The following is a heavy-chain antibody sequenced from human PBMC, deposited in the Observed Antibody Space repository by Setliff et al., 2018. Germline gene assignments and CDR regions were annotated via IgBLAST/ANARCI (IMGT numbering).Heavy chain of an antibody. J-gene: IGHJ4*02. D-gene: IGHD1-26*01. CDR1: GYIFTYYA. V-gene: IGHV1-3*01. CDR3: ARGDVYSGSYYHFDY. CDR2: INAGNGNI. Sequence: ASVKVSCKASGYIFTYYAIHWVRQAPGQRLEWMGWINAGNGNIRYSQNFQGRVTITRDTSASTAYMELSSLTSEDTAIYHCARGDVYSGSYYHFDYWGQGTLVTVSS.